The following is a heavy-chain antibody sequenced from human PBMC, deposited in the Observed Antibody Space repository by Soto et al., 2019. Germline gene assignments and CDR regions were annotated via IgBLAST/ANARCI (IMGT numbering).Heavy chain of an antibody. CDR3: ARPHCSSTSCYSDYYYYGMDV. CDR2: IYYSGST. D-gene: IGHD2-2*02. CDR1: GGSISSSSYY. V-gene: IGHV4-39*01. Sequence: SETLSLTCTVSGGSISSSSYYWGWIRQPPGKGLEWIGSIYYSGSTYYNPSLKSRVTISVDTSKNQFSLKLSSVTAADTAVYYCARPHCSSTSCYSDYYYYGMDVWGPGTTVTVSS. J-gene: IGHJ6*02.